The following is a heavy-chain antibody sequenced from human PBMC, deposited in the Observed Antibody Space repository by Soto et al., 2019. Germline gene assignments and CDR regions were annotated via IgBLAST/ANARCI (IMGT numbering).Heavy chain of an antibody. Sequence: SVKVSCKASGGTFSSYTISWVRQAPGQGLEWMGRIIPILGIANYAQKFQGRVTITADKSTSTAYMELSSLRSEDTAVYYCARTTYYYDSSGSYWGQGTLVTVSS. CDR2: IIPILGIA. CDR3: ARTTYYYDSSGSY. V-gene: IGHV1-69*02. J-gene: IGHJ4*02. CDR1: GGTFSSYT. D-gene: IGHD3-22*01.